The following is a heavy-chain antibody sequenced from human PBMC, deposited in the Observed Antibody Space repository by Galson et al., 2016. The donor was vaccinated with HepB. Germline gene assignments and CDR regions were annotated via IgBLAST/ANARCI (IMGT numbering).Heavy chain of an antibody. J-gene: IGHJ5*02. CDR1: GGSFSGYY. Sequence: ETLSLTCAVHGGSFSGYYWTWIRQPPGKGLEWIGEIYHSGSSNYNPSLETRVTISLDTSENHFSLNLTSVTAADTGLYYCARGRLDYYGSGRSKSLDPWGQGTLVTVSS. D-gene: IGHD3-10*01. CDR2: IYHSGSS. CDR3: ARGRLDYYGSGRSKSLDP. V-gene: IGHV4-34*01.